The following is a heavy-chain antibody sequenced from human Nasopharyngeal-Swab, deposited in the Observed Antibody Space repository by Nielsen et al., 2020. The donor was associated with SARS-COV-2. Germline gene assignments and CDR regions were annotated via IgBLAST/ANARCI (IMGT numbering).Heavy chain of an antibody. CDR3: ARDGPNFGVDEGNYLDY. D-gene: IGHD3-3*01. CDR2: ISYDGSNK. V-gene: IGHV3-30-3*01. Sequence: WIRQPPGKGLEWVAVISYDGSNKYYADSVKGRFTISRDNSKNTLYLQMNSLRAEDTAVYYCARDGPNFGVDEGNYLDYWGQGTLVTVSS. J-gene: IGHJ4*02.